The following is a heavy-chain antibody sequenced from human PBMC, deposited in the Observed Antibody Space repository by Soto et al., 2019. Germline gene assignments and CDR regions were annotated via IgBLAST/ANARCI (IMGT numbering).Heavy chain of an antibody. D-gene: IGHD2-2*01. V-gene: IGHV3-23*01. CDR1: GFTFSSYA. Sequence: GGSLRLSCAASGFTFSSYAMSWVRQAPGKGLEWVSAISGSGGSTYYADSVKGRFTISRDNSKNTLYLQMNSLRAEDTAVDYCAKGIPSDFIVVVPAAAGLDYWGQGTLVTVSS. J-gene: IGHJ4*02. CDR3: AKGIPSDFIVVVPAAAGLDY. CDR2: ISGSGGST.